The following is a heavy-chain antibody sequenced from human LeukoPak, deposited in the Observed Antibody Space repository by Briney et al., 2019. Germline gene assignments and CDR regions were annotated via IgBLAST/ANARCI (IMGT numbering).Heavy chain of an antibody. D-gene: IGHD6-19*01. V-gene: IGHV4-59*01. CDR1: GGSISSYY. J-gene: IGHJ4*02. CDR2: IYYSGST. CDR3: AKDPVVFHGGSGWHHFDY. Sequence: SETLSLTCTVSGGSISSYYWSWIRQPPGKGLEWIGYIYYSGSTNYNPSLKSRVTISVDTSKNQFSLKLSSVTAADTAIYYCAKDPVVFHGGSGWHHFDYWGLGTLVTVSS.